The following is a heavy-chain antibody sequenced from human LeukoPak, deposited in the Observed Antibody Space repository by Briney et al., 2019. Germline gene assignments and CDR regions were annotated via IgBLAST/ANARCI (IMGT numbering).Heavy chain of an antibody. Sequence: PGGSLRVSCAASGFAFSSYSMNWVRQAPGKGLEWVSSISSSSSYIYYADSVRGRFTISRDNAKNSLYLQMNSLRAEDTAVYYCARHRAVDYWGQGTLVTVSS. D-gene: IGHD6-19*01. J-gene: IGHJ4*02. CDR2: ISSSSSYI. CDR3: ARHRAVDY. CDR1: GFAFSSYS. V-gene: IGHV3-21*01.